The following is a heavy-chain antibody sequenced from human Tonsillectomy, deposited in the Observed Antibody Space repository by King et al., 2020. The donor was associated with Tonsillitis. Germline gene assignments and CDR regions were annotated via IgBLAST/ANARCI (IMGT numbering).Heavy chain of an antibody. D-gene: IGHD4-17*01. V-gene: IGHV4-30-2*01. CDR2: IYHSGTT. CDR1: GGSIIIGGYF. J-gene: IGHJ5*02. Sequence: QLQESGSGLVKPSQTLSLTCAVSGGSIIIGGYFWSWLRQPPGRGLEWIGNIYHSGTTNYNPSLKSRVTISIDRSKNEFSLKLNSVTAADTAVYYCAREVRTVTNWFDPWGQGTLVTVSS. CDR3: AREVRTVTNWFDP.